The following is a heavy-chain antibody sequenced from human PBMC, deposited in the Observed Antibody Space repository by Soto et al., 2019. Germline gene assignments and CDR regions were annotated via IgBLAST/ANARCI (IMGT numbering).Heavy chain of an antibody. J-gene: IGHJ5*02. Sequence: PVGSLRRSCAASGFTFSSYAMSWVRQAPGKGLEWVSGISGSGDSTYYADSVKGRFTISRDNSKNKLYLQMNSPRAEDTAVYYCAIGYSYAPFEPCGQRTLVTASS. CDR2: ISGSGDST. CDR3: AIGYSYAPFEP. CDR1: GFTFSSYA. D-gene: IGHD5-18*01. V-gene: IGHV3-23*01.